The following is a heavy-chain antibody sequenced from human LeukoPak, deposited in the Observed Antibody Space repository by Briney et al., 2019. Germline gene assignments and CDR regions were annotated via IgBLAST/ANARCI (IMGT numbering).Heavy chain of an antibody. J-gene: IGHJ6*03. Sequence: GGSLRLSCAASGFTFSNKVMHWVRQAPGKGLEWVSVIWYDGSNKDYADSVKGRFTISRDNSKNTLYLQMNSLGAEDTAVYYGARDGKTYYDFWRGYSYYCYYMDVWGKGTTVTVSS. D-gene: IGHD3-3*01. CDR1: GFTFSNKV. CDR2: IWYDGSNK. V-gene: IGHV3-33*01. CDR3: ARDGKTYYDFWRGYSYYCYYMDV.